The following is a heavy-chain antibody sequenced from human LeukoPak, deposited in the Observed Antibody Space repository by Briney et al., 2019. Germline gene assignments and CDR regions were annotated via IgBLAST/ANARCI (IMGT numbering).Heavy chain of an antibody. Sequence: ASVKVSCKASGYTFTSYGISWVRQAPGQGLEWMGWINPNSGGTNYAQKFQGRVTMTRDTSISTAYMELSRLRSDDTAVYYCARGVATPSATRFDPWGQGTLVTVSS. CDR2: INPNSGGT. J-gene: IGHJ5*02. CDR1: GYTFTSYG. V-gene: IGHV1-2*02. D-gene: IGHD2-15*01. CDR3: ARGVATPSATRFDP.